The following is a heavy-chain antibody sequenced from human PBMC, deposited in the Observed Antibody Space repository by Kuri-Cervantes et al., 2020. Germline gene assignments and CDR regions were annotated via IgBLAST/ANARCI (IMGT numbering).Heavy chain of an antibody. J-gene: IGHJ3*01. CDR3: ARDRFYFYDSSGYYGDAFDF. CDR1: GFTFSSYA. CDR2: ISSRGTTI. Sequence: GGSLRLSCAASGFTFSSYAMSWVRQAPGKGLEWVSYISSRGTTIYYADSVKGRFTIARENDRNSLYLQMNSLRAEDTAVYYCARDRFYFYDSSGYYGDAFDFWGQGTVVTVSS. D-gene: IGHD3-22*01. V-gene: IGHV3-48*04.